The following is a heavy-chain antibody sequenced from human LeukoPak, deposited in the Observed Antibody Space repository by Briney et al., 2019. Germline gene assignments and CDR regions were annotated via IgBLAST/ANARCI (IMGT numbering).Heavy chain of an antibody. CDR2: MYLSGTT. CDR1: GDSINSLDL. D-gene: IGHD3-22*01. CDR3: AGLVGRYSSGLYYYYFDY. Sequence: SETLSLTCTVSGDSINSLDLWSWVRQPPGKGLEWIGEMYLSGTTHSNPSVKSRVTISIDKSKNQFFLNLSSVTAADTAVYYCAGLVGRYSSGLYYYYFDYWDQGTLVTVSS. V-gene: IGHV4-4*02. J-gene: IGHJ4*02.